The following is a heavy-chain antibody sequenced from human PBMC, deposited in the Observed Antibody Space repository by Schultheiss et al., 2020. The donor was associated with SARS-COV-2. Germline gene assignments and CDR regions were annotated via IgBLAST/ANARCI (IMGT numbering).Heavy chain of an antibody. V-gene: IGHV4-34*09. J-gene: IGHJ4*02. CDR2: IYYSGST. CDR3: ARARKEKWLRFSRYFDY. D-gene: IGHD5-12*01. CDR1: GGSFSGYY. Sequence: SQTLSLTCAVYGGSFSGYYWSWIRQPPGKGLEWIGSIYYSGSTYYNPSLKSRVTISVDTSKNQFSLKLSSVTAADTAVYYCARARKEKWLRFSRYFDYWGQGTLVTVSS.